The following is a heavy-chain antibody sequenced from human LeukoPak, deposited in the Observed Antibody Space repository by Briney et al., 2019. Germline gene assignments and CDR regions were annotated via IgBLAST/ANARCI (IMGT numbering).Heavy chain of an antibody. V-gene: IGHV1-18*01. CDR3: ARDGYDKGHDAFDI. Sequence: GASVKVSCKASGYTFTSYGISWVRQAPGQGLEWMGWISAYNGDTKYAQKLQGRVTVTTDTSTNTAYMELRSLRSDDTAVYYCARDGYDKGHDAFDIWGQGTMVTVSS. J-gene: IGHJ3*02. D-gene: IGHD3-22*01. CDR2: ISAYNGDT. CDR1: GYTFTSYG.